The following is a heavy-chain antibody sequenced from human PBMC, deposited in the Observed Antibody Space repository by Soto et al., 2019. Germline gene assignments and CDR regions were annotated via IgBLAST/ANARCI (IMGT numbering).Heavy chain of an antibody. CDR1: GGTFSSYA. Sequence: QVQLVQSGAEVKKPGSSVKVSCKASGGTFSSYAISWVRQAPGQGLEWMGGIIPIFGTANYAQKFQGRVTITADESTSTAYMELSSLRSEDTAVYHCARRGEGRRLPPYGMDVWGQGTTVTVSS. CDR2: IIPIFGTA. J-gene: IGHJ6*02. CDR3: ARRGEGRRLPPYGMDV. D-gene: IGHD3-10*01. V-gene: IGHV1-69*12.